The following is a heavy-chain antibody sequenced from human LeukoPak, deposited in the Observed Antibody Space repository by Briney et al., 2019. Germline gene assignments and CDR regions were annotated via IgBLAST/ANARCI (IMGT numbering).Heavy chain of an antibody. CDR1: GFTFSYYA. CDR3: ARCTTGNIDY. Sequence: GGSLRLSCAGSGFTFSYYAMSWVRQSPGRGLEWVSALSGSGGSTYYADSVKGRFTISRDNSKNTLYLQMNSLRAEDTAVYYCARCTTGNIDYWGQGTPVTASS. V-gene: IGHV3-23*01. J-gene: IGHJ4*02. D-gene: IGHD2-8*01. CDR2: LSGSGGST.